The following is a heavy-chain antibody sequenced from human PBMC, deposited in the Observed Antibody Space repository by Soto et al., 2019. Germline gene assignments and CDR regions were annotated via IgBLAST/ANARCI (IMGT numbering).Heavy chain of an antibody. J-gene: IGHJ6*02. CDR1: GYTFTGYY. D-gene: IGHD5-18*01. Sequence: ASVKVSCKASGYTFTGYYIHWVRQAPGQGLEWMGWINPNSGSTNYARKFQGWVTMTRDTSITTAYMELSRLKSDDTAVYYCARDFSRIQPNYSYYYFGMDVWGQGTMVTVSS. V-gene: IGHV1-2*04. CDR3: ARDFSRIQPNYSYYYFGMDV. CDR2: INPNSGST.